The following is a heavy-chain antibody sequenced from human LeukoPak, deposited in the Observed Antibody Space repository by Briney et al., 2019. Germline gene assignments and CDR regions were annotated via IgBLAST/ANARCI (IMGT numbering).Heavy chain of an antibody. V-gene: IGHV3-23*01. CDR3: AFPYCSGGSCYSAPLDY. D-gene: IGHD2-15*01. Sequence: GGTLRLSCAASGFTFSSYGMTWVRQAPGKGLEWVSAISGSGGSTYYADSVKGRFTISRDNSKNTLYLQMNSLRAEDTAVYYCAFPYCSGGSCYSAPLDYWGQGTLVTVSS. CDR2: ISGSGGST. CDR1: GFTFSSYG. J-gene: IGHJ4*02.